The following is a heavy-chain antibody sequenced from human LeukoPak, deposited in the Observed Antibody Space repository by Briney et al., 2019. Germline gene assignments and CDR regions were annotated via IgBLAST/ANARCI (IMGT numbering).Heavy chain of an antibody. CDR1: GGSISNSSYY. Sequence: PSETLSLTCTFSGGSISNSSYYWGWIRQPPGKGLEWIGSMYYSGSTYYNPSLKSRATISVDTSKNQFSLKLSSVTAADTAVYYCARHGRMGTINPSYWGQGTLVTVSS. D-gene: IGHD5-24*01. CDR2: MYYSGST. J-gene: IGHJ4*02. V-gene: IGHV4-39*01. CDR3: ARHGRMGTINPSY.